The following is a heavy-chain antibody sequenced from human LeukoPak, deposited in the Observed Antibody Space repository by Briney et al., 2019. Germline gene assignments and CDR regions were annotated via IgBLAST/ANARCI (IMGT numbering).Heavy chain of an antibody. CDR1: GFTFSSYW. Sequence: GGSLRLSCAASGFTFSSYWMSWVRQAPGKGLEWVANIKQDGSEKYYVDSVKGRFTNSRDNAKNSLYLQMNSLRAEDTAVYYCARGHSSSSLGFDYWGQGTLVTVSS. D-gene: IGHD6-6*01. CDR3: ARGHSSSSLGFDY. V-gene: IGHV3-7*03. J-gene: IGHJ4*02. CDR2: IKQDGSEK.